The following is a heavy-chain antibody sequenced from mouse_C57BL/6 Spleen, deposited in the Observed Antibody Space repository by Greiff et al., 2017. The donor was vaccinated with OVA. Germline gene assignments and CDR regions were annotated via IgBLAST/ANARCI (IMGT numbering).Heavy chain of an antibody. CDR2: ISDGGSYT. V-gene: IGHV5-4*03. J-gene: IGHJ4*01. CDR3: ARYFDGYYLYAMDY. D-gene: IGHD2-3*01. CDR1: GFTFSSYA. Sequence: EVMLVESGGGLVKPGGSLKLSCAASGFTFSSYAMSWVRQTPEKRLEWVATISDGGSYTYYPDNVKGRFTISRDNAKNNLYLQMSHLKSEDTAMYYCARYFDGYYLYAMDYWGQGTSVTVSS.